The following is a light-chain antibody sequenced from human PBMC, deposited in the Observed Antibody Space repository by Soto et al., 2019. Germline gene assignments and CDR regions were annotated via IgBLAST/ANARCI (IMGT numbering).Light chain of an antibody. CDR2: VNSDGSH. CDR1: SGHRTYA. CDR3: QTWGTGIQV. V-gene: IGLV4-69*01. J-gene: IGLJ2*01. Sequence: QPVLTQSPSASASLGASVRVTCTLSSGHRTYAIAWHQQQPEKGPLYLMKVNSDGSHIKGDGIPDRFSGSSSGAERYLTISSLQSEDEADYYCQTWGTGIQVFGGGTKLTVL.